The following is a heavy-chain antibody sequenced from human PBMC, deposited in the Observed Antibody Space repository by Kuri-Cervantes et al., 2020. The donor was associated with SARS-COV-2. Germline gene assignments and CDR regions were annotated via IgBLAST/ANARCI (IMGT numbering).Heavy chain of an antibody. D-gene: IGHD5-24*01. J-gene: IGHJ6*03. V-gene: IGHV4-4*07. CDR2: IYTSGST. Sequence: SETLSLTCTVSGGSISSYYWSWIRQPAGKGLEWIGRIYTSGSTNYNPSLKSRVTMSVDTSKNQFSLKLSSVTAADTAVYYCARDAREASGYYYYYYMDVWGKGTTVTVSS. CDR3: ARDAREASGYYYYYYMDV. CDR1: GGSISSYY.